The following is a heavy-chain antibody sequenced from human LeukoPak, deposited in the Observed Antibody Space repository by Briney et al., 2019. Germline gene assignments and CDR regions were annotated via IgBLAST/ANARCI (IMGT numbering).Heavy chain of an antibody. CDR2: ISYDGSNK. V-gene: IGHV3-30-3*01. J-gene: IGHJ4*02. CDR3: ARDQARSGSYYRVDY. D-gene: IGHD1-26*01. CDR1: GFTFSSYA. Sequence: PGGSLRLSCAASGFTFSSYAMHWVRQAPGKGLEWVAVISYDGSNKYYADSVKGRFTISRDNSKNTLYLQMNRLRAEDTAVYYCARDQARSGSYYRVDYWGQGTLVTVSS.